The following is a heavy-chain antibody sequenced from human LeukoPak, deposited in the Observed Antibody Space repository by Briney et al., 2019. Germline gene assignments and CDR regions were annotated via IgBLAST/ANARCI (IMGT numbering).Heavy chain of an antibody. CDR2: ISGSGGST. V-gene: IGHV3-23*01. D-gene: IGHD4-17*01. J-gene: IGHJ4*02. Sequence: GGSLRLSCVASGFTFRNYAMSWVRQAPGKGLEWVSVISGSGGSTFYADSVKGRFNISRDNSKNTLYLQMNSLRAEDTALYYCAKVGTTTVTTWLDYWGQGTLVTVSS. CDR3: AKVGTTTVTTWLDY. CDR1: GFTFRNYA.